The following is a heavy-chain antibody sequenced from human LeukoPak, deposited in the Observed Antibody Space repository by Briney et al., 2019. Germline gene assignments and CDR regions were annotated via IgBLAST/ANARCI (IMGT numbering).Heavy chain of an antibody. D-gene: IGHD4-23*01. Sequence: GGSLRLSCAASGFTFSSYWMHWVRQAPGKGLVWVSRINSDGSSTSYADSVKGRFTISRDNAKNTLYLQMNSLRAEDTAVYYCARDIRKATVVTLSYYYYYYMDVWGKGTTVTVSS. CDR1: GFTFSSYW. CDR3: ARDIRKATVVTLSYYYYYYMDV. CDR2: INSDGSST. J-gene: IGHJ6*03. V-gene: IGHV3-74*01.